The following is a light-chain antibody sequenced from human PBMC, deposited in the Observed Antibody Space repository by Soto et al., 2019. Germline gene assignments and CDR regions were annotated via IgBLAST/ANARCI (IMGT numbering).Light chain of an antibody. CDR2: GAS. J-gene: IGKJ1*01. V-gene: IGKV3-15*01. Sequence: ERAMTQAPATGCASPGERARGSCRASQSVRSNLAWYQQKPGQAPRLLIYGASTRATGIPARFSGSGSGTEFTLSIGSLQSEAFAVSYCQQYNAWPPTYGQGTKVDIK. CDR1: QSVRSN. CDR3: QQYNAWPPT.